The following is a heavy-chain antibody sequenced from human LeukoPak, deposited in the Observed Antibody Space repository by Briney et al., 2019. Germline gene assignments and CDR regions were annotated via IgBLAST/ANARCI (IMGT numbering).Heavy chain of an antibody. J-gene: IGHJ4*02. CDR2: ISYDGSNK. Sequence: GGSLRLSCAASGFTFSSYAMHWVRQAPGKGLEWVAAISYDGSNKYYADSVKGRFTISRDNSKNTLYLQMNSLRAEDTAVYYCARGLEQWLIRRLDYWGQGTLVTVSS. V-gene: IGHV3-30-3*01. D-gene: IGHD6-19*01. CDR3: ARGLEQWLIRRLDY. CDR1: GFTFSSYA.